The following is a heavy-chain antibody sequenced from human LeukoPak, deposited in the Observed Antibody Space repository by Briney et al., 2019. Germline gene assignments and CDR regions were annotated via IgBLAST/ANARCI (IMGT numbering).Heavy chain of an antibody. Sequence: PGRPLRLSCAASGFTFSSYSMNWVRQAPGKGLEWVSSISSSSSYIYYADSVKGRFTISRDNAKNSLYLQMNSLRAEDTAVYYCARDEDSSGYCDYWGQGTLVTVSS. V-gene: IGHV3-21*01. CDR1: GFTFSSYS. CDR2: ISSSSSYI. D-gene: IGHD3-22*01. J-gene: IGHJ4*02. CDR3: ARDEDSSGYCDY.